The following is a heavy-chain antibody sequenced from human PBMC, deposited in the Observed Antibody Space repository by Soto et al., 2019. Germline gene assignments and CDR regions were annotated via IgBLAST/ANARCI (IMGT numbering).Heavy chain of an antibody. J-gene: IGHJ5*02. CDR1: GGSISSYY. D-gene: IGHD5-18*01. CDR3: ARGGRGYSYDWFDP. V-gene: IGHV4-59*01. Sequence: TSEALSLTCTVSGGSISSYYWSWTRQPPGKGLEWIGYIYYSGSTNYNPSLKSRVTISVDTSKNQFSLKLSSVTAADTAVYYCARGGRGYSYDWFDPWGQGXLVTVSS. CDR2: IYYSGST.